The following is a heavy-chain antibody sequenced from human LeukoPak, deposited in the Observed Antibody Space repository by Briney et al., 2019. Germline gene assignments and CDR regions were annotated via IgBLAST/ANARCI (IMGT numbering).Heavy chain of an antibody. CDR2: ISSSSIYI. Sequence: GGSLRLSCAASGFTFSGYGMIWVRQALGKGLEWVSSISSSSIYIYYADSVKGRFTISRDNAKNSLYLQMNSLRAEDTAVYYCARDGSRGNLVTAPDYWGQGTLVTVSS. CDR3: ARDGSRGNLVTAPDY. V-gene: IGHV3-21*01. CDR1: GFTFSGYG. D-gene: IGHD2-21*02. J-gene: IGHJ4*02.